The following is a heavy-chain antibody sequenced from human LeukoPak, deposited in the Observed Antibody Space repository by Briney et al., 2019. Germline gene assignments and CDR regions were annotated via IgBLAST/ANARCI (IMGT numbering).Heavy chain of an antibody. CDR3: AKAHWSGYFPNWFDP. CDR2: ISGSGGST. D-gene: IGHD3-3*01. J-gene: IGHJ5*02. V-gene: IGHV3-23*01. CDR1: GFTFSSYA. Sequence: QPGASLRLSCAASGFTFSSYAMSWVRQAPGKGLEWVSAISGSGGSTYYADSVKGRFTISRDNSKNTPYLQMNSLRAEDTAVYYCAKAHWSGYFPNWFDPWGQGTLVTVSS.